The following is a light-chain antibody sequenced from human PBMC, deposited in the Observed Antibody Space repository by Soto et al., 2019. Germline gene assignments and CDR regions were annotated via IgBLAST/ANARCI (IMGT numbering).Light chain of an antibody. CDR1: QSVSSSS. J-gene: IGKJ1*01. CDR3: QQYGGSPRT. V-gene: IGKV3-20*01. CDR2: GAS. Sequence: PGERATLSCRASQSVSSSSLAWYQQKRGQAPRLLIHGASSRATGTPDRFSGSGSGTDFTLTISRLEPEDFAVYYCQQYGGSPRTFGQGTKVDIK.